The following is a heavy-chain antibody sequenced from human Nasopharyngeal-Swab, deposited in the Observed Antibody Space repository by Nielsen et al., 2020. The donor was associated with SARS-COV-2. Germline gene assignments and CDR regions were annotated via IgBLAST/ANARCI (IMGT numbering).Heavy chain of an antibody. V-gene: IGHV4-61*01. CDR2: IYYSGST. Sequence: SETLSLTCTVSGGSVSSGSYYWSWIRQPPGKGLEWIGYIYYSGSTNYNPSLKSRVTISVDTSKNQFSLKLSSVTAADTAVYYCARDAGYNWTRHGMDVWGQGTTVTVSS. CDR3: ARDAGYNWTRHGMDV. J-gene: IGHJ6*02. D-gene: IGHD1-1*01. CDR1: GGSVSSGSYY.